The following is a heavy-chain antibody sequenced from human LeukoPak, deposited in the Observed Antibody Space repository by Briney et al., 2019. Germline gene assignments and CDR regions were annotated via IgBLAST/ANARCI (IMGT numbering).Heavy chain of an antibody. CDR1: GFTFSSYS. V-gene: IGHV3-21*01. CDR3: AGAIGYDYVRGSYRHPDY. CDR2: ISSSSSYI. J-gene: IGHJ4*02. D-gene: IGHD3-16*02. Sequence: GGSLRLSCAASGFTFSSYSMNWVRQAPGKGLEWVSSISSSSSYIYYADSVKGRFTISRDNAKNSLYLQMNSLRAEDTAVYYCAGAIGYDYVRGSYRHPDYWGQGTLVTVSS.